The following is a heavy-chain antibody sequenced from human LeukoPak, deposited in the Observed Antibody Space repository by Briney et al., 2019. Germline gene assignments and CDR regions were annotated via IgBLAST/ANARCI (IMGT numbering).Heavy chain of an antibody. V-gene: IGHV1-2*02. D-gene: IGHD2-15*01. CDR1: GYTFTGYY. CDR3: ARAQVYCSGGGCPYFDY. Sequence: GASVKVSCKASGYTFTGYYLHWVRQAPGQGLEWMGWIHPNSGGTNYAQKFQGRVTMTRDTSISTAYLDLSRLRSDDTAVYYCARAQVYCSGGGCPYFDYWGQGTLVTVSS. CDR2: IHPNSGGT. J-gene: IGHJ4*02.